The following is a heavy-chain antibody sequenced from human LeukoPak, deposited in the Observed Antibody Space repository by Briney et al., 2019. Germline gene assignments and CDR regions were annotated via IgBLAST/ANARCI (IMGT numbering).Heavy chain of an antibody. Sequence: SETLSLTCTVSGGSISSYYWSWIRQPPGKGLEWIGYIYYSGSTNYNPSPKSRVTISVDTSKNQFSLKLSSVTAADTAVYYCARATIFGVVIIPFDYWGQGTLVTVSS. V-gene: IGHV4-59*01. J-gene: IGHJ4*02. CDR3: ARATIFGVVIIPFDY. CDR1: GGSISSYY. D-gene: IGHD3-3*01. CDR2: IYYSGST.